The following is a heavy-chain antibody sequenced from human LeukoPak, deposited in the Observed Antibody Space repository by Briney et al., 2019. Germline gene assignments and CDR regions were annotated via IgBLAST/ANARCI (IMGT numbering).Heavy chain of an antibody. D-gene: IGHD3-3*01. V-gene: IGHV5-51*01. CDR2: IYPGDSDT. J-gene: IGHJ4*02. CDR1: GYSFTSYW. Sequence: GESLQISCKGSGYSFTSYWIGWVRPMPGKGLEWMGIIYPGDSDTRYSPSFQGQVTISADKSISTAYLQWSSLKASDTAMYYCARLEYDFWSGYYPMGDYWGQGTLVTVSS. CDR3: ARLEYDFWSGYYPMGDY.